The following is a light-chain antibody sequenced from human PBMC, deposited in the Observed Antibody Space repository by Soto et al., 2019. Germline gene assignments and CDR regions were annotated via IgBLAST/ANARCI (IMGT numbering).Light chain of an antibody. CDR2: GAS. CDR3: QQYGSSPTT. V-gene: IGKV3-20*01. Sequence: EIVLTQSPGTLSLSPGERATLSCRASQSVSSSYLAWYQQKPGQAPRFLIYGASSRATGIPDRFSGSGSGTDFTLTISRLEPEEFAVYYCQQYGSSPTTFGQGTKLEIK. CDR1: QSVSSSY. J-gene: IGKJ1*01.